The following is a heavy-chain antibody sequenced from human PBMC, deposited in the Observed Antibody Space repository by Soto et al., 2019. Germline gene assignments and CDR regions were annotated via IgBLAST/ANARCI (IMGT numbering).Heavy chain of an antibody. V-gene: IGHV2-5*02. D-gene: IGHD5-12*01. CDR3: AHRPVTSSWLRSKGGYFDY. J-gene: IGHJ4*02. Sequence: SGPTLVNPTQTLTLTCTFSGFSLSTSGVGVGWIRQPPGKALEWLALIYWDDDKRYSPSLKSRLTITKDTSKNQVVLTMTNMDPVDTATYYCAHRPVTSSWLRSKGGYFDYWGQGNLVTVSS. CDR1: GFSLSTSGVG. CDR2: IYWDDDK.